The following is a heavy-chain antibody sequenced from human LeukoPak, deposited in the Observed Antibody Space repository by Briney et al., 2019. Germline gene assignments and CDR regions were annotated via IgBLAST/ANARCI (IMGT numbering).Heavy chain of an antibody. D-gene: IGHD1-26*01. CDR2: ISSSGSYI. Sequence: PGGSLRLSCAASGFNFRSYSMNWVRQAPGKGLEWVSSISSSGSYIYYADSVKGRFSISRDNAKSSLYLQMNSLRAEDTAVYYCARGDGGVSYYKSYWGQGTLVTVSS. V-gene: IGHV3-21*01. J-gene: IGHJ4*02. CDR3: ARGDGGVSYYKSY. CDR1: GFNFRSYS.